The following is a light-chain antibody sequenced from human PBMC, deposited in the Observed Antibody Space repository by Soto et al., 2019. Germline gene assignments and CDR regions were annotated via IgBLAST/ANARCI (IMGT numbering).Light chain of an antibody. CDR3: SSYTTSSTRV. J-gene: IGLJ1*01. CDR2: EVT. V-gene: IGLV2-14*01. Sequence: QSALTQPASVSGSPGQSIAISCTGSSSDVGIYNYVSWYQQHPGKVPNLIIYEVTNRPSGVSNRFSGSKSGNTASLTISGLHPEDEADYYCSSYTTSSTRVFGTGTQGPVL. CDR1: SSDVGIYNY.